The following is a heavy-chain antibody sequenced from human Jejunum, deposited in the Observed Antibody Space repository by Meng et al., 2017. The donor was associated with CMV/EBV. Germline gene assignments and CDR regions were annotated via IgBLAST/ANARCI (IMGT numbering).Heavy chain of an antibody. D-gene: IGHD1-1*01. CDR1: GFTFSSYN. J-gene: IGHJ4*02. CDR2: ISSSGGTT. Sequence: GQLVESGGGLVKPGGSLRLSCAGSGFTFSSYNMNWVRQAPGKGLEWVSVISSSGGTTYYADSVKGRFTISRDNSKNTLYLQMNSLRVEDTAIYYCAKDPGERKLFDYWGQGALVTVSS. V-gene: IGHV3-23*04. CDR3: AKDPGERKLFDY.